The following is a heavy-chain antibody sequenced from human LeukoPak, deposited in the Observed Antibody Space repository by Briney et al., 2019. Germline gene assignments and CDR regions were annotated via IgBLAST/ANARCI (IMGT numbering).Heavy chain of an antibody. D-gene: IGHD6-13*01. CDR3: AKTYSSSWDGFDY. J-gene: IGHJ4*02. Sequence: GGSLRLSCVASGFSFSAYAMSWVRQAPGTGLQWVSSISDSGSDTYYTDSVKGRFTISRDKSKNTLYLQMNSLRAEDTAVYYCAKTYSSSWDGFDYWGQGTLVTVSS. CDR1: GFSFSAYA. CDR2: ISDSGSDT. V-gene: IGHV3-23*01.